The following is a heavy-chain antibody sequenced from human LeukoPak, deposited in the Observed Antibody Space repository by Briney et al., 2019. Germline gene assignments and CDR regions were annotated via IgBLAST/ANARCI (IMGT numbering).Heavy chain of an antibody. CDR1: GGSISSYY. V-gene: IGHV4-59*01. D-gene: IGHD3-3*01. CDR2: IYYSGST. J-gene: IGHJ5*02. CDR3: ARAYDYWFDP. Sequence: PSETLSLTCTVSGGSISSYYWSWIRQPPGKGLEWIGYIYYSGSTNYNPSLKSRVTISVDTSKSQFSLKLSSVTAADTAVYYCARAYDYWFDPWGQGTLVTVSS.